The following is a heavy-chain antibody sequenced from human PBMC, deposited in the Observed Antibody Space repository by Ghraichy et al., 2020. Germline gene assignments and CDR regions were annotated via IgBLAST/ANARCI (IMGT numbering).Heavy chain of an antibody. CDR3: ARENTIFGVVIGGGYYYYGMDV. Sequence: SQTLSLTCAISGDSVSSNSAAWNWIRQSPSRGLEWLGRTYYRSKWYNDYAVSVKSRITINPDTSKNQFSLQLNSVTPEDTAVYYCARENTIFGVVIGGGYYYYGMDVWGQGTTVTVSS. CDR1: GDSVSSNSAA. J-gene: IGHJ6*02. V-gene: IGHV6-1*01. D-gene: IGHD3-3*01. CDR2: TYYRSKWYN.